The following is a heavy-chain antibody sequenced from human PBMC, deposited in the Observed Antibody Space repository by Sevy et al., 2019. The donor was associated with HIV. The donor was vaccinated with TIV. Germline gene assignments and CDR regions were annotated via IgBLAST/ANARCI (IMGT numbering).Heavy chain of an antibody. Sequence: GGCLRLSCAAFGFTFSDHRMHWVRQAPGKGLEWVAVISYDGKNNNYNVDSVKGRFTISRDNSKNTVYLQMNSLRPEDTAIYYCARDRGEILSSAFDYWGQGTLVTVSS. V-gene: IGHV3-30*03. J-gene: IGHJ4*02. CDR2: ISYDGKNN. D-gene: IGHD3-16*01. CDR1: GFTFSDHR. CDR3: ARDRGEILSSAFDY.